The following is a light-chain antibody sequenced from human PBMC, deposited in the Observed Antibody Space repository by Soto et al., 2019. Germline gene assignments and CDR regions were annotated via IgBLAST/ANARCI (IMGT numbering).Light chain of an antibody. CDR1: RSIGNW. J-gene: IGKJ4*01. Sequence: DIQMTQSPSTLSASVGDRVTITCRASRSIGNWLSWYQQRPGIAPKLLIFDASILQSGVPSRFSGSGSGTEFTLSISRLQTDDFATYYCQQYGSFSPITFGGGTKVDIK. CDR3: QQYGSFSPIT. CDR2: DAS. V-gene: IGKV1-5*01.